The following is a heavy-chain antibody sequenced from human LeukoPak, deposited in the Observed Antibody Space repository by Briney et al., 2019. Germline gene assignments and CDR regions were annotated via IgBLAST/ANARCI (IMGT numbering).Heavy chain of an antibody. Sequence: GGSLRLSCAASGFTFSNAWMSWVRQAPGKGLEWVGRIKSKTDGGTTDYAAPVKGRFTISRDDSKNTLYLQMNSLKTEDTAVYYCTTPDYDFWSGYSRMDVWGKGTTVTVSS. V-gene: IGHV3-15*01. J-gene: IGHJ6*03. CDR3: TTPDYDFWSGYSRMDV. CDR2: IKSKTDGGTT. CDR1: GFTFSNAW. D-gene: IGHD3-3*01.